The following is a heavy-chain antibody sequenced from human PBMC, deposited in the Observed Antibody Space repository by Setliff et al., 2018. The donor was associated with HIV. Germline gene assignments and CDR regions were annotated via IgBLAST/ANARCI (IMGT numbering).Heavy chain of an antibody. V-gene: IGHV4-59*02. D-gene: IGHD6-19*01. Sequence: SETLSLTCTVSGDSVSGYYWTWIRQPPGKGLEWIGDIYYTGSTNFSPSLKSRVTISLDTSKNQFSLKLSSVSAADTAMYYCARGLSSGWYGYWYFDLWGRGTLVTVSS. CDR1: GDSVSGYY. CDR2: IYYTGST. CDR3: ARGLSSGWYGYWYFDL. J-gene: IGHJ2*01.